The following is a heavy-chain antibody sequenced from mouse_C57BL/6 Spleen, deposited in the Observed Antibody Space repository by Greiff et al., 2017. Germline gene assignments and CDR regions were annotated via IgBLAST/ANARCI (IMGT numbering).Heavy chain of an antibody. CDR3: ATRGDGEWYFDV. CDR2: IDPSDSYT. Sequence: QVQLQQSGAELVMPGASVKLSCKASGYTFTSYWMHWVKQRPGQGLEWIGEIDPSDSYTNYNQKFKGKSTLTVDKSSSTAYMQLSSLTSEDSAVYYCATRGDGEWYFDVWGTGTTVTVSS. CDR1: GYTFTSYW. J-gene: IGHJ1*03. D-gene: IGHD3-3*01. V-gene: IGHV1-69*01.